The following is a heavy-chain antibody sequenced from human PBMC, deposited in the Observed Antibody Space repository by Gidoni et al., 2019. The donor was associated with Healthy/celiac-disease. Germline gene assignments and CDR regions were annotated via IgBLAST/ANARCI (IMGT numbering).Heavy chain of an antibody. V-gene: IGHV4-4*07. CDR3: ARDRGGYDYYNWFDP. D-gene: IGHD5-12*01. J-gene: IGHJ5*02. CDR1: GGSISSYY. CDR2: IYTSGST. Sequence: QVQLQESGPGLVKPSETLSLTCTVSGGSISSYYWRWIRQPAGKGLAWIGRIYTSGSTNYNPSLKSRVTMSVDTSKNQFSLKLSSVTAADTAVYYCARDRGGYDYYNWFDPWGQGTLVTVSS.